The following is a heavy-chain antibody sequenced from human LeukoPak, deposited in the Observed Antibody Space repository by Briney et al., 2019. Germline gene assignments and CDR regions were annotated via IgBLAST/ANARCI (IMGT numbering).Heavy chain of an antibody. CDR2: IYVSGTT. V-gene: IGHV4-61*10. J-gene: IGHJ4*02. D-gene: IGHD3-3*01. CDR1: GGSVSIGSYY. Sequence: SETLSLTCSVSGGSVSIGSYYWSWIRQSAGKGLEWIGRIYVSGTTDYNPSLKSRVTISVDTSKNQFPLKLSSVTAADTAVYYCARDWSDDFWSGYYPPLGQWGQGTLVTVSS. CDR3: ARDWSDDFWSGYYPPLGQ.